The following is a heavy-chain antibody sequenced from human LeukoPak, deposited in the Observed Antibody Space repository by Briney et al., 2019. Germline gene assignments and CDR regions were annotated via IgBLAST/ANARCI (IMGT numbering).Heavy chain of an antibody. D-gene: IGHD5-24*01. Sequence: SGGSLRLSCAASGFTFRNYGMYWVRQAPGKGLEWVAVIWYDGSNKYYADSVKGRFTISRDNSKNTLYLQMNSLRAEDTAVYFCAKVGARWLHDYWGQGTLVTVSS. J-gene: IGHJ4*02. CDR3: AKVGARWLHDY. CDR2: IWYDGSNK. CDR1: GFTFRNYG. V-gene: IGHV3-33*06.